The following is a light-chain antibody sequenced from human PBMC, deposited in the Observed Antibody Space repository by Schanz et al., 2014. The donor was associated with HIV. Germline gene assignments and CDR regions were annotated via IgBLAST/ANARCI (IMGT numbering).Light chain of an antibody. CDR3: SSYTTTSTYV. J-gene: IGLJ1*01. Sequence: QSALTQPPSVSGSPGQSVTISRTGTTSDVGNYDRVSWYQQPPGTAPKLMIFEVDNRPSGVPGRFSGSKSGNTASLTISGLQAEDEADYYCSSYTTTSTYVFGAGTKLTVL. V-gene: IGLV2-18*02. CDR1: TSDVGNYDR. CDR2: EVD.